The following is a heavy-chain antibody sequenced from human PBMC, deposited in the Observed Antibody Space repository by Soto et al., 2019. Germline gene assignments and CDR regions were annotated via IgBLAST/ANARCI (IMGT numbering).Heavy chain of an antibody. CDR3: ARLLLDSPVGDYDFYYYMDV. CDR1: GYTFTSYD. V-gene: IGHV1-8*01. CDR2: MNPNSGNT. Sequence: GASVKVSCKASGYTFTSYDINWVRQATGQGLEWMGWMNPNSGNTGYAQKFQGRVTMTRNTPISTAYMELSSLRSEDTAVYYCARLLLDSPVGDYDFYYYMDVWGKGTTVTVSS. J-gene: IGHJ6*03. D-gene: IGHD4-17*01.